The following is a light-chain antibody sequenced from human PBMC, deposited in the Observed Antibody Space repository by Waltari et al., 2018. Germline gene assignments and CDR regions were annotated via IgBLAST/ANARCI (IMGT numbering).Light chain of an antibody. J-gene: IGLJ3*02. V-gene: IGLV2-11*01. CDR1: SSDVGGHNY. Sequence: QSALTQPRSVSGSPGHSVTISCTGTSSDVGGHNYVSWYQQHPGKAPKVMIYDVNKGPSGVPDRFSGSKSGNTASLTISGLQAEDEADYYCCSYAGSYTWVFGGGTKLTVL. CDR3: CSYAGSYTWV. CDR2: DVN.